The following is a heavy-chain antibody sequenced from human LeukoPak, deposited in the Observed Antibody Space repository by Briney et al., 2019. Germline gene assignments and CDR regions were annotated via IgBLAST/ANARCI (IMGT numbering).Heavy chain of an antibody. CDR2: ISGSGDAA. D-gene: IGHD3-22*01. CDR1: GFTFSSFP. V-gene: IGHV3-23*01. Sequence: GGSLRLSCAASGFTFSSFPMAWVRQAPGRGLEWVSAISGSGDAAYYADSVKGRFTISRDKSENTVYLQMNSLRAEDRALYYCAKSQEDDSSGYYYSNFDYWGQGTLVTVSS. CDR3: AKSQEDDSSGYYYSNFDY. J-gene: IGHJ4*02.